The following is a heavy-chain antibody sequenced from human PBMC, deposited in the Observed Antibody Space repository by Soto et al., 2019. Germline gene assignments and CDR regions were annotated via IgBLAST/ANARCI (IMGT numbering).Heavy chain of an antibody. CDR3: ARVAVADVAFDL. CDR1: GGTFSSYT. D-gene: IGHD6-19*01. CDR2: IIPILGIA. Sequence: QVQLVQSGAEVKKPGSSVKVSCKASGGTFSSYTISWVRQAPGQGLEWMGRIIPILGIANYAQKFQGRVTITEDKSTSTAYMELSSLRSEDTAVYYCARVAVADVAFDLWGQGTMVTVSS. J-gene: IGHJ3*01. V-gene: IGHV1-69*02.